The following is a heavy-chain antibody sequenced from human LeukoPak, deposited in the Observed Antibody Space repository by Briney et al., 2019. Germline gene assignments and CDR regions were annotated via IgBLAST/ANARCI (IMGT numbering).Heavy chain of an antibody. Sequence: SETLSLTCTVSGGSISSSSYYWGWIRQPPGKGLEWVGSIYYSGSTYYNPSLKSRVTISVDTSKNQFSLKLSSVTAADTAVYYCARDGVGSSWYGNEYWGQGTLVTVSS. CDR3: ARDGVGSSWYGNEY. D-gene: IGHD6-13*01. J-gene: IGHJ4*02. V-gene: IGHV4-39*07. CDR2: IYYSGST. CDR1: GGSISSSSYY.